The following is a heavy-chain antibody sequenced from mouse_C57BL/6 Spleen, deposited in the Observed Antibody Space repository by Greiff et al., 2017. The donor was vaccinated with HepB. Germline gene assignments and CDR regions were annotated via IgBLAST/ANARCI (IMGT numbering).Heavy chain of an antibody. Sequence: EVQVVESGPELVKPGASVKMSCKASGYTFTDYNMHWVKQSHGKSLEWIGYINPNNGGTSYNQKFKGKATLTVNKSSSTAYMELRSLTSEDSAVYYCARGGYYYGSSFDYWGQGTTLTVSS. J-gene: IGHJ2*01. CDR3: ARGGYYYGSSFDY. CDR2: INPNNGGT. V-gene: IGHV1-22*01. CDR1: GYTFTDYN. D-gene: IGHD1-1*01.